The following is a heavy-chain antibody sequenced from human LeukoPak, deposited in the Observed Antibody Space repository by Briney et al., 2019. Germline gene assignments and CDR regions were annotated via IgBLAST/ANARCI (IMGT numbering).Heavy chain of an antibody. V-gene: IGHV4-4*02. CDR2: IYYSGST. CDR1: GGSISSNNW. Sequence: SGTLSLTCAVSGGSISSNNWWSWVRQPPGKGLEWIGYIYYSGSTDYNPSLKSRVTISVDTSKNQFSLKLSSVTAADTAVYYCARFSTAAAGLFDYWGQGTLVTVSS. D-gene: IGHD6-13*01. CDR3: ARFSTAAAGLFDY. J-gene: IGHJ4*02.